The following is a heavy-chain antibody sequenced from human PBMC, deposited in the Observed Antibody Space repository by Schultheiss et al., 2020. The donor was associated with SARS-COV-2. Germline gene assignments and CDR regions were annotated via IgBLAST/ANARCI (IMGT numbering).Heavy chain of an antibody. CDR1: GFSFNNYI. D-gene: IGHD6-13*01. CDR3: AKDSTAAAGMIYS. V-gene: IGHV3-23*01. J-gene: IGHJ4*02. Sequence: GGSLRLSCAASGFSFNNYILNWVRQAPGKGLEWVAGISGSGGRTYYSDSAAGRFTISRDNSKNTMYLQMNSLRAEDTAVYFCAKDSTAAAGMIYSWGQGTLVTVSS. CDR2: ISGSGGRT.